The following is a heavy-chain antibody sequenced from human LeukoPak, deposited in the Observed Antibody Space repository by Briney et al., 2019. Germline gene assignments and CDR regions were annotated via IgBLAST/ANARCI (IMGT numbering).Heavy chain of an antibody. CDR2: INPNSGGT. D-gene: IGHD4-4*01. CDR3: ASPNYSNYYYYGMDV. Sequence: ASVKVSCKASGYTFTGYYMHWVRQAPGQGLEWMGWINPNSGGTNYAQKFQGRVTMTRDTSISTAYMGLSRLRSDDTAVYYCASPNYSNYYYYGMDVWAKGPRSPSP. V-gene: IGHV1-2*02. J-gene: IGHJ6*02. CDR1: GYTFTGYY.